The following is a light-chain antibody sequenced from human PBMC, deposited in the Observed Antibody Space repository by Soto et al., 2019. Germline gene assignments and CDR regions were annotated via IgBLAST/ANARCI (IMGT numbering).Light chain of an antibody. J-gene: IGKJ1*01. CDR3: QQYHDYWT. V-gene: IGKV1-5*01. CDR1: QSINSW. Sequence: DIQMTQSPSTLSASVGDRVTITCRASQSINSWLAWYQQKPGKAPKVLIYHASSLESGVPSRFSGSGSGTEFTLTISSLQPDDLATYYCQQYHDYWTFGQGTKVEIK. CDR2: HAS.